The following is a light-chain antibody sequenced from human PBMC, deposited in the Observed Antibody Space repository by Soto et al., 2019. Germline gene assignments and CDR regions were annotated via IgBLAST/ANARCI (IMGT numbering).Light chain of an antibody. Sequence: DIQMTQSPSTLSESVGDRVTITCRASQSISSWLAWYQQKPGKAPKLLIYKASSLESGVPSRFSGSGSGTEFTLTISSLQPDYFATYYCQQYNSYAYTFGQGTKLETK. CDR2: KAS. CDR1: QSISSW. V-gene: IGKV1-5*03. CDR3: QQYNSYAYT. J-gene: IGKJ2*01.